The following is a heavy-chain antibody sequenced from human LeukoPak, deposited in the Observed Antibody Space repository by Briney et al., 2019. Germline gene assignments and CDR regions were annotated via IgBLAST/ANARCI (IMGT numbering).Heavy chain of an antibody. D-gene: IGHD1-26*01. V-gene: IGHV3-9*01. CDR2: ISWNSGSI. J-gene: IGHJ4*02. Sequence: GGSLRLSCAASGFSFDDYAMHWVRQAPGKGLEWVSGISWNSGSIGYADSVKGRFTISRDNAKNSLYLQMNSLRAEDSALYYCAKDLELGGTYFGAGPGFDYWGQGTLVTVSS. CDR3: AKDLELGGTYFGAGPGFDY. CDR1: GFSFDDYA.